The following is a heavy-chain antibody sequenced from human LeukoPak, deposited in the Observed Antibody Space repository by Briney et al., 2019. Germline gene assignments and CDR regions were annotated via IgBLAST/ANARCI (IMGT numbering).Heavy chain of an antibody. CDR2: INHGEST. CDR3: ARSRCYNCAFDI. V-gene: IGHV4-34*01. CDR1: GGSFSGYY. Sequence: SETLSLTCAVSGGSFSGYYWYWIRQPPGKGLEWIGEINHGESTNYNPSLKSRATLSVDTSKNQFSLKLTSVTAADTAVYYCARSRCYNCAFDIWGQGTMVTVSS. D-gene: IGHD2-2*02. J-gene: IGHJ3*02.